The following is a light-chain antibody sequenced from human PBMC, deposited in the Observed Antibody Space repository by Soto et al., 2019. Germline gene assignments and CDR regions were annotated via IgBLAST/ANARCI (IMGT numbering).Light chain of an antibody. CDR1: QSVSSSY. J-gene: IGKJ3*01. V-gene: IGKV3-20*01. Sequence: EIVLTQSPGTLSLSPGERATLSCRASQSVSSSYLAWYQQKPGQAPRLLIYGASSRATGIPDRFSGRGSGTDFSLTIRRLEPEDFAVYYCQQYGSSPFTFGPGTKVDIK. CDR3: QQYGSSPFT. CDR2: GAS.